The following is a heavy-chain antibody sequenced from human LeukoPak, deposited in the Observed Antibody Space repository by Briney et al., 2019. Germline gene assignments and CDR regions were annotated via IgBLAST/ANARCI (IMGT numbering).Heavy chain of an antibody. CDR3: AREDSSDYYSGYFDS. CDR2: ISYSGST. J-gene: IGHJ4*02. V-gene: IGHV4-31*02. CDR1: GFTVSSNY. D-gene: IGHD3-22*01. Sequence: LRLSCAASGFTVSSNYMSWVRQHPGKGLEWIGYISYSGSTFYNPSLQSRIAMSLDTSKSQFSLKLSSVSAADTAVYFCAREDSSDYYSGYFDSWGQGTLVTVSS.